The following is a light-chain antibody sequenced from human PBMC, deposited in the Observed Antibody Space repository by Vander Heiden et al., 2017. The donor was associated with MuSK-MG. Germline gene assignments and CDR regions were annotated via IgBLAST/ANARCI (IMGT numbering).Light chain of an antibody. V-gene: IGKV1-39*01. CDR3: QQSYSIAWA. J-gene: IGKJ1*01. CDR1: HNINRY. Sequence: DIQMTQSPSSLSAFVGDRVTITCRASHNINRYVNWYQQKPGKAPKILIYAASSLQSGVPSRFSGSGSGTDFTLTISSLQPEDFAIYYCQQSYSIAWAFGQGNKVEIK. CDR2: AAS.